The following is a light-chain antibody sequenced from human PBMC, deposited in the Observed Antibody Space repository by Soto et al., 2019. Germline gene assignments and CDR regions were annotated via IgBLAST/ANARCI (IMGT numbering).Light chain of an antibody. CDR3: QQYNVWPLT. CDR1: QSVNSN. J-gene: IGKJ4*01. CDR2: VAS. Sequence: EIVMTQSPVTLSVSPGDRATLSCRASQSVNSNLAWYQQKPGQTPKLLIYVASTRATGIPARFSGSGSGTEFTLTISSLKSEDFAVYSCQQYNVWPLTFGGGTKVEFK. V-gene: IGKV3-15*01.